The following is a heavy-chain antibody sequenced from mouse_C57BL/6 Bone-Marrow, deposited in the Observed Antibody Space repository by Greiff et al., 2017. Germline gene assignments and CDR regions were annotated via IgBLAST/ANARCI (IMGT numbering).Heavy chain of an antibody. CDR2: IRSKSNNYAT. D-gene: IGHD1-1*01. V-gene: IGHV10-1*01. J-gene: IGHJ3*01. CDR3: VSPTTYYYGSSWGFAY. Sequence: EVQLQESGGGLVQPKGSLKLSCAASGFSFNTYAMNWVRQAPGKGLEWVARIRSKSNNYATYYADSVKDRFTISRDDSESMLYLQMNNLKTEDTAMYYCVSPTTYYYGSSWGFAYWGQGTLVTVSA. CDR1: GFSFNTYA.